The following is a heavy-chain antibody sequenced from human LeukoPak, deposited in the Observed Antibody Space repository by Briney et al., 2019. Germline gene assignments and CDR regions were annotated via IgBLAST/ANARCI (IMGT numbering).Heavy chain of an antibody. D-gene: IGHD3-16*02. CDR3: AKSYDYVWGSYRSSGYYFDY. CDR2: ISGSGVCT. CDR1: GFTFRSYV. Sequence: GGSLRLSCAASGFTFRSYVMSWVRQAPGKGLEWVSAISGSGVCTYYADSVKGRFTISRDNSKNTLYLQMNSLRAEDTAVYYCAKSYDYVWGSYRSSGYYFDYWGQGTLVTVSS. V-gene: IGHV3-23*01. J-gene: IGHJ4*02.